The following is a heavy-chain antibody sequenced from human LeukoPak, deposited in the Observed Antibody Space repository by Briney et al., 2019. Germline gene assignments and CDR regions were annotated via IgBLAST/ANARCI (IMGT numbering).Heavy chain of an antibody. CDR3: TTGDSLSGIQFDY. V-gene: IGHV3-15*01. J-gene: IGHJ4*02. CDR2: IKSKTDGGTT. D-gene: IGHD1-14*01. CDR1: GFTFSNAW. Sequence: PGGSLRLSCAASGFTFSNAWMSWVRQAPGKGLEWAGRIKSKTDGGTTDYAAPVKGRLTISRDDSKNTLYLQMNSLKTEDTAVYYCTTGDSLSGIQFDYWGQGTLVTVSS.